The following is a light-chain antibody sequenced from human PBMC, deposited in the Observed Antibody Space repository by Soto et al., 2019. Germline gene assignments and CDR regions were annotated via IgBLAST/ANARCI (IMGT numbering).Light chain of an antibody. CDR1: QSVSRYY. CDR3: QQALS. Sequence: TVLTQSPATLSLSPGERAILSCRASQSVSRYYLSWYQQKPGQAPRLLIYGASTRATGIPARFSGSGSGTDFTLTITSLQLEDFAVYYCQQALSFGGGTRVEI. J-gene: IGKJ4*01. V-gene: IGKV3D-7*01. CDR2: GAS.